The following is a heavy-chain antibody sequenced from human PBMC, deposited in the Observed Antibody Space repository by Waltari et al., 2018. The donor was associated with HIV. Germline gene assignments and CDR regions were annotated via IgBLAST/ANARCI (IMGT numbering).Heavy chain of an antibody. CDR1: GGCINTTNYY. D-gene: IGHD3-16*01. V-gene: IGHV4-39*01. J-gene: IGHJ5*02. CDR2: IFYSGPT. CDR3: ARQSGVGATRFDP. Sequence: HLQLQESGPGLVKPSETLSLTCTVSGGCINTTNYYWAWIRQPPGKGLEWIGSIFYSGPTYPNPSLKSRVTVSVDTSKDQFSLKMDSVTATDTAVYYCARQSGVGATRFDPWGQGALVTVSS.